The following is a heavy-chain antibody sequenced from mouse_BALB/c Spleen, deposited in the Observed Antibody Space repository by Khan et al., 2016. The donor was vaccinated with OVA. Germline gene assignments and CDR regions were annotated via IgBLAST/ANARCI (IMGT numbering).Heavy chain of an antibody. CDR3: ARHYYGGNLYWYFDV. V-gene: IGHV1-85*01. CDR2: IFPGDDRT. Sequence: QVQLQQSGAELVKPGASVKLSCKASGYTFTSYDINWVRQRPEQGLEWLGWIFPGDDRTNNTEKFKGKAIMTTDKSSSTAYMQLSRLTSEDSAVDFCARHYYGGNLYWYFDVWGAGTTVTVSS. CDR1: GYTFTSYD. J-gene: IGHJ1*01. D-gene: IGHD1-1*02.